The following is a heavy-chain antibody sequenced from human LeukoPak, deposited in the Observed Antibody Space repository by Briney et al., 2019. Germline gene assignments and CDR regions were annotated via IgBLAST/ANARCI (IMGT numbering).Heavy chain of an antibody. CDR3: ARHGSGSSAHDAFDI. CDR2: IKQDGSEK. V-gene: IGHV3-7*01. J-gene: IGHJ3*02. Sequence: GGSLRLSCAASGFTFSSYWMSWVRQAPGKGLEWVANIKQDGSEKYYVDSVKGRFTISRDNAENSLYLQMNSLRAEDTAVYYCARHGSGSSAHDAFDIWGQGTMVTVSS. CDR1: GFTFSSYW. D-gene: IGHD3-10*01.